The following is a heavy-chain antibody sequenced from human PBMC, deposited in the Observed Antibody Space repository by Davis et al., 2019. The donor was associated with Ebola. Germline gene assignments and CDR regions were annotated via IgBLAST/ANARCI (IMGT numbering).Heavy chain of an antibody. J-gene: IGHJ4*02. V-gene: IGHV3-7*03. D-gene: IGHD3-9*01. Sequence: GGSLRLSCAASGFTFSSYWMSWVRQAPGKGLEWVANIKQDGSEKYYVDSVKGRFTISRDNAKNSLYLQMNSLRAEDTAVYYCASSVYDILTGYYSYWGQGTLVTVSS. CDR1: GFTFSSYW. CDR3: ASSVYDILTGYYSY. CDR2: IKQDGSEK.